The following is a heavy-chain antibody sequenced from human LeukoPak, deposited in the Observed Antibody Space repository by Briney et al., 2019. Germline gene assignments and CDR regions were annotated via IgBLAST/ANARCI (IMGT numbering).Heavy chain of an antibody. D-gene: IGHD3-10*01. J-gene: IGHJ4*02. CDR3: ARDLYYYGSGNYVPGFPDY. V-gene: IGHV3-48*03. CDR2: LRGIRSNTI. Sequence: PGGSLRLSCAASGFTFSIYEMNWVRKPQGRGLEGFSNLRGIRSNTIYYADSVKGRFTISRDDAKNSLYLQMSSLRVEDTAVYYCARDLYYYGSGNYVPGFPDYWGQGTLVTVSS. CDR1: GFTFSIYE.